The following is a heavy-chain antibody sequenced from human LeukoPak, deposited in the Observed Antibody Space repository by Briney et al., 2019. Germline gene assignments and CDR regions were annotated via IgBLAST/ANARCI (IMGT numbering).Heavy chain of an antibody. D-gene: IGHD3-22*01. CDR1: GFTVSSNY. V-gene: IGHV3-66*01. CDR2: IYSGGST. CDR3: ARASNYYDSSGYYYYFDY. J-gene: IGHJ4*02. Sequence: GGSLRLSCAASGFTVSSNYMSWVRQAPGKGLEWVSVIYSGGSTYYADSVKGRFTISRDNSKNTLYLQMNGLRAEDTAVYYCARASNYYDSSGYYYYFDYWGQGTLVTVSS.